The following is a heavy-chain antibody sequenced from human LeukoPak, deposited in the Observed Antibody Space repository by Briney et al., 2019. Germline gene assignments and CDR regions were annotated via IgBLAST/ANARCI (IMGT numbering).Heavy chain of an antibody. V-gene: IGHV5-51*01. Sequence: GESLKISCKGSGYTFHSYWIAWVRQMPGKGLEWMGIIYPGDSDTRYSPSFQGQVTISADKSISTAYLQWSSLKASDTAMYYCARKTSSSWYVFDYWGQGTLVTVSS. J-gene: IGHJ4*02. D-gene: IGHD6-13*01. CDR1: GYTFHSYW. CDR3: ARKTSSSWYVFDY. CDR2: IYPGDSDT.